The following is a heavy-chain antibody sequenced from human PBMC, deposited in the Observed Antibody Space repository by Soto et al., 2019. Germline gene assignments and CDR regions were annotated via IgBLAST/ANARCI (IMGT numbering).Heavy chain of an antibody. CDR3: TRGTLH. CDR2: ISSSGST. Sequence: QVQLQESGPGLVKPSQTLSLICTVSGASISSGGYYWSWTRQHPGKGLEWIGCISSSGSTSYNPSLKSRLAMSVDTSKNQFSLSLSSVTAADTAVYYCTRGTLHWGQGTLVTVSS. V-gene: IGHV4-31*03. J-gene: IGHJ4*02. CDR1: GASISSGGYY.